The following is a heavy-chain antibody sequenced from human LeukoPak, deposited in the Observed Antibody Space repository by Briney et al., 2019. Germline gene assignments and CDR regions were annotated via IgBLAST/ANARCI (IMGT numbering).Heavy chain of an antibody. CDR3: ARSSVYRSSWLIDY. Sequence: PSETLSLTCTVSGGSISSYYWSWIRQPAGKGLEWIGRIYTSGSTNYNPSLKSRVTKSVDTSKNQFSLKLTSVTAADTAVYYCARSSVYRSSWLIDYWGQGTLVTVSS. D-gene: IGHD6-13*01. J-gene: IGHJ4*02. CDR1: GGSISSYY. V-gene: IGHV4-4*07. CDR2: IYTSGST.